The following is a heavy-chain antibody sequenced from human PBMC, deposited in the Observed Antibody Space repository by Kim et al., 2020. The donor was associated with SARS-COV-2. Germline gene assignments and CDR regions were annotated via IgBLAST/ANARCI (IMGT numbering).Heavy chain of an antibody. J-gene: IGHJ6*03. CDR1: GGTFSSYA. Sequence: SVKVSCKASGGTFSSYAISWVRQAPGQGLEWMGRIIPIFGIANYAQKFQGRVTITADKSTSTAYMELSSLRSEDTAVYYCARRPWGVTTLSFGAPWDYYYYMDVWGKGTTVTVSS. V-gene: IGHV1-69*04. D-gene: IGHD4-17*01. CDR3: ARRPWGVTTLSFGAPWDYYYYMDV. CDR2: IIPIFGIA.